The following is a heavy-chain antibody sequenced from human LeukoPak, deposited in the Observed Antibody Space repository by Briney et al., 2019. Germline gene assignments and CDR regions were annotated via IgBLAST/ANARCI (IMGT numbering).Heavy chain of an antibody. J-gene: IGHJ4*02. CDR2: ISSNGGST. CDR3: ARDDSIQKLHFFDY. CDR1: GFTFSSYA. V-gene: IGHV3-64*01. Sequence: GGSLRLSCAASGFTFSSYAMHWVRQAPGKGLEYVSAISSNGGSTYYANSVKGRFTISRDNSKNTLYLQMGSLRAEDMAVYYCARDDSIQKLHFFDYWGQGTLVTVSS. D-gene: IGHD4-23*01.